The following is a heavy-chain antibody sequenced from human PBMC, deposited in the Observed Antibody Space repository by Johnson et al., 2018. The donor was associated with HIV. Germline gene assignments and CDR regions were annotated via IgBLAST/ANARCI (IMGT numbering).Heavy chain of an antibody. D-gene: IGHD3-10*01. CDR1: GFTFSNAW. V-gene: IGHV3-7*01. CDR2: IKQDGSEK. J-gene: IGHJ3*02. CDR3: ARDTITMIRGVVDAFDI. Sequence: VQLVESGGGLVQPGGSLRLSCAVSGFTFSNAWMSWVRQAPGKGLEWVANIKQDGSEKYYVDSVKGRFTISRDNAKNSLYLQMNSLRAEDTAVYYCARDTITMIRGVVDAFDIWGQGTMVTVSS.